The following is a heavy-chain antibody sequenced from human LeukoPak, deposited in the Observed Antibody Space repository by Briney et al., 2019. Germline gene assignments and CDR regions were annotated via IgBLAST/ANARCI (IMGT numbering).Heavy chain of an antibody. Sequence: SETLSLTCTVSGGSLSSGSYYWSWIRQPAGKVLEWIGRIYTSGSTNYNPSLKSRVTLSVDTSQNQFSMKLSSVSAADTAVYYCAREDRYYDFWSGYYTVHYYYGMDVWGQGTTVTVSS. D-gene: IGHD3-3*01. V-gene: IGHV4-61*02. CDR3: AREDRYYDFWSGYYTVHYYYGMDV. CDR2: IYTSGST. CDR1: GGSLSSGSYY. J-gene: IGHJ6*02.